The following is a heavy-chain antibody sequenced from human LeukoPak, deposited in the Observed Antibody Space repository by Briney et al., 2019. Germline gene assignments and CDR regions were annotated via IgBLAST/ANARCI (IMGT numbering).Heavy chain of an antibody. CDR3: AKESPSTFLDY. CDR1: GYTFTGYY. J-gene: IGHJ4*02. CDR2: IIPIFGTA. Sequence: ASVKVSCKASGYTFTGYYMHWVRQAPGQGLEWMGRIIPIFGTANYAQKFQGRVTITTDESTSTAYMELSSLRSEETAVYYCAKESPSTFLDYWGQGTLVTVSS. V-gene: IGHV1-69*05.